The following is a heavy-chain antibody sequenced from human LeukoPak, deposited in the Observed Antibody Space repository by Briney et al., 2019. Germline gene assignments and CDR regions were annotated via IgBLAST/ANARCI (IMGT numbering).Heavy chain of an antibody. CDR2: ISYDGSNK. Sequence: GGSLRLSCAASGFTFSSYDMHWVRQAPGKGLEWVAVISYDGSNKYYADSVKGRFTISRDNSKNTLYLQMNSLRAEDTAVYYCAKAIYCINGVCSDHWGQGTLVTVSS. V-gene: IGHV3-30*18. CDR1: GFTFSSYD. J-gene: IGHJ4*02. D-gene: IGHD2-8*01. CDR3: AKAIYCINGVCSDH.